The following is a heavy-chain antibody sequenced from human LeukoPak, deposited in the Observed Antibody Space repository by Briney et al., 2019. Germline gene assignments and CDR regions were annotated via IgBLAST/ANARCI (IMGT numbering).Heavy chain of an antibody. CDR3: AKGIAIIASTPDY. Sequence: GGSLRLSCAASGFTFRSYAMNWVRQAPGEGLEWVSGISGSGDSTYYADSVKGRFTISRDNSKNTLYLQVNSLRADDTAVYYCAKGIAIIASTPDYWGQGTLVTVSS. V-gene: IGHV3-23*01. CDR1: GFTFRSYA. D-gene: IGHD2-15*01. J-gene: IGHJ4*02. CDR2: ISGSGDST.